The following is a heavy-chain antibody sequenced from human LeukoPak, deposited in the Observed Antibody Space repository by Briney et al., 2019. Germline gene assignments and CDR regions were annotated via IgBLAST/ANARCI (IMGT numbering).Heavy chain of an antibody. CDR1: GDSVSSNSAA. CDR2: AYSRPKWYN. CDR3: ARQQEGSFDY. J-gene: IGHJ4*02. V-gene: IGHV6-1*01. Sequence: SQTLSLTCDISGDSVSSNSAAWTWIRQSPSRGLEWLGRAYSRPKWYNDYAASVNSRITINPDTSKNQFSLQLNSVSPEDTAVYYCARQQEGSFDYWGQGTLVTVSS.